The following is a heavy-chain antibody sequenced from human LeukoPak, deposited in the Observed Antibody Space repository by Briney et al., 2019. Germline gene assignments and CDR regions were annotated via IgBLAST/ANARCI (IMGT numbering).Heavy chain of an antibody. D-gene: IGHD3-10*01. V-gene: IGHV3-48*01. J-gene: IGHJ5*02. Sequence: GESLRLSCAASGFTFSSYSMNWVRQAPGKGLEWVSYISSASNTIYYADSVKGRFTISRDNAKNSLYLQMNSLRAEDTAMYYCARDGWFGDYNWFDPWGQGALVTVSS. CDR3: ARDGWFGDYNWFDP. CDR1: GFTFSSYS. CDR2: ISSASNTI.